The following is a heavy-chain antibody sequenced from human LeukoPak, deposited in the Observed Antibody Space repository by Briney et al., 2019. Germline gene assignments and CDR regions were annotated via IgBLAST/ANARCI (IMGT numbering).Heavy chain of an antibody. Sequence: GASVKVSCKASGYTFTGYHMHWVRQAPGQGLEWMGRINPNSGGTNYAQKFQGRVTMTRDTSISTAYMELSRLRSDDTAVYYCASTPLYYDILTGYYTATFDPWGQGTQVTVSS. CDR3: ASTPLYYDILTGYYTATFDP. CDR1: GYTFTGYH. D-gene: IGHD3-9*01. V-gene: IGHV1-2*06. CDR2: INPNSGGT. J-gene: IGHJ5*02.